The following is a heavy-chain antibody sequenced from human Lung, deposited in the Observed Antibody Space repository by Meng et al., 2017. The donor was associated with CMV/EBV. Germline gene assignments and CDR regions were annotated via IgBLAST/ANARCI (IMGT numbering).Heavy chain of an antibody. CDR1: GFYFSDYA. Sequence: GESXKISCTASGFYFSDYAMHWVRQAPGKGPEWVTFTHYDESEKYYADSVKGRFTISRDNSKKTLYLQMNSLRPEDTAVYYCARSYNGKYYPPYYYYYYGMDVWGQGTXVNVYS. V-gene: IGHV3-30*02. CDR3: ARSYNGKYYPPYYYYYYGMDV. CDR2: THYDESEK. J-gene: IGHJ6*02. D-gene: IGHD1-26*01.